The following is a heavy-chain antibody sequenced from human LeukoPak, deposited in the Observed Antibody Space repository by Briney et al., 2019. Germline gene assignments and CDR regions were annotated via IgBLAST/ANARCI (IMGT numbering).Heavy chain of an antibody. V-gene: IGHV4-38-2*02. D-gene: IGHD3-22*01. J-gene: IGHJ5*01. Sequence: PSETLSLTCTVSGNSITSAYYWGWIRQPPGKGLEWIACIYSSGNTYFNPSLKTRVTISLDSSQNQFSLKLRSMTAADTAVYYCARDARLYYYDSNGYFFDSWGQGTLVTVSS. CDR3: ARDARLYYYDSNGYFFDS. CDR2: IYSSGNT. CDR1: GNSITSAYY.